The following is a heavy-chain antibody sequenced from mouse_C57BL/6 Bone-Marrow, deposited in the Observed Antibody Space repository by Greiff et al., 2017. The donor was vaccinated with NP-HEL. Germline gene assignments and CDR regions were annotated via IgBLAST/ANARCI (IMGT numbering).Heavy chain of an antibody. CDR1: GYTFTDYY. D-gene: IGHD3-2*02. CDR2: IFPGSGST. J-gene: IGHJ3*01. Sequence: QVQLQQSGPELVKPGVSVKISCKASGYTFTDYYINWVKQRPGQGLEWIGWIFPGSGSTYYNEKFKGKATLTVDKSSSTAYMLLSSLTSEDSAVYFCARLGGLFKLLFAYWGQGTLVTVSA. V-gene: IGHV1-75*01. CDR3: ARLGGLFKLLFAY.